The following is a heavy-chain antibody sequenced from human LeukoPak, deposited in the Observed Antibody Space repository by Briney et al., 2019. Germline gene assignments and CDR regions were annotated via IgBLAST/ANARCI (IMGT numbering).Heavy chain of an antibody. CDR1: GGSISSYY. CDR2: IYYSGST. V-gene: IGHV4-59*01. D-gene: IGHD2-2*02. Sequence: SETLSLTCSVSGGSISSYYWSWIRQPPGKGLEWVGYIYYSGSTNYNPSLKSRVNISVDTSKNQFSLKLSFVTAADTAVYYCARRERYCSSTSCYSYFDYWGQGTLVTVSS. J-gene: IGHJ4*02. CDR3: ARRERYCSSTSCYSYFDY.